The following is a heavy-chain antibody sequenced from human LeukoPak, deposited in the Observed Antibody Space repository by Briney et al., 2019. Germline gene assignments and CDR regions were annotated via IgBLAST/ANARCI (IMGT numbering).Heavy chain of an antibody. Sequence: GASVTVSCTASGYTFTGYYMHWVRQAPGQGLEWMGWINPNSGGTNYAQKFQGRVTMTRDTSISTAYKELSRLRSDDTAVYYCARGDYDILTGYYLYYFDYWGQGTLVTVSS. CDR2: INPNSGGT. CDR3: ARGDYDILTGYYLYYFDY. D-gene: IGHD3-9*01. CDR1: GYTFTGYY. J-gene: IGHJ4*02. V-gene: IGHV1-2*02.